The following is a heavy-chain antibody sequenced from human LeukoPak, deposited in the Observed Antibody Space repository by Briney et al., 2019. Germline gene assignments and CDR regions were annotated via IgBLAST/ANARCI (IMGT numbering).Heavy chain of an antibody. CDR3: ARDLSGSYTPSHWFDP. J-gene: IGHJ5*02. V-gene: IGHV6-1*01. CDR1: GDSVSSNSAA. Sequence: SQTLSLTCAISGDSVSSNSAAWNWIRQAPSRGLEWLGRTYYRSKWYNDYAVSVKSRITIKPDTSKNQFSLQLNSVTPEDTAVYYCARDLSGSYTPSHWFDPWGQGTLVTVSS. CDR2: TYYRSKWYN. D-gene: IGHD1-26*01.